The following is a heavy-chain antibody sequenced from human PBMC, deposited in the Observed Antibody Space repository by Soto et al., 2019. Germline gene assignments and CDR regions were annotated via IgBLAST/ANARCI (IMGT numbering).Heavy chain of an antibody. D-gene: IGHD3-10*01. CDR3: ARDSMVRGVSPLHV. J-gene: IGHJ6*02. V-gene: IGHV4-38-2*02. Sequence: SETLSLTCAVSGYSISSGYYWGWLRQPPGKGLEWIGSIYHGGSTYYNPSLNSRVTLSIDMTNNHVSLILNSVTAADTAVYYCARDSMVRGVSPLHVWGQGTTVTVSS. CDR1: GYSISSGYY. CDR2: IYHGGST.